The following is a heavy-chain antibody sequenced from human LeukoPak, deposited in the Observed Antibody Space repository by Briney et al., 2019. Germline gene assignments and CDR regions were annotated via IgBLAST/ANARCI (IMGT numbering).Heavy chain of an antibody. Sequence: SETLSLTCTVSGGSINIYYWSWIRQPPGKGLEWIGYIYYSGSTNYNPSLKSRVTISVDTSKNQFSLKLSSVTAADTTVYYCARGLRRYSKAFPFDYWGQGTLVTVSS. CDR1: GGSINIYY. CDR2: IYYSGST. V-gene: IGHV4-59*12. CDR3: ARGLRRYSKAFPFDY. J-gene: IGHJ4*02. D-gene: IGHD5-18*01.